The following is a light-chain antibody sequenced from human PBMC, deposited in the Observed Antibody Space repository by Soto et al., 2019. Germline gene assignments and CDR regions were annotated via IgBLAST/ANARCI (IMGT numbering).Light chain of an antibody. Sequence: DIQMTQSPSSLSASVGDRVTITCQASQDIANYLNWYQQKAGRAPKFLIYDASNLETGVPSRFSGSGSGTEFTLTISSLQPEDIATYYCQQYDNLPLTFGGGTKVDIK. CDR3: QQYDNLPLT. V-gene: IGKV1-33*01. J-gene: IGKJ4*01. CDR2: DAS. CDR1: QDIANY.